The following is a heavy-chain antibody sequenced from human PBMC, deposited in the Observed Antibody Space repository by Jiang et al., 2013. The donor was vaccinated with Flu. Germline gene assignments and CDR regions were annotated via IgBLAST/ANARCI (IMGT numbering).Heavy chain of an antibody. J-gene: IGHJ5*02. Sequence: GLVKPSETLSLTCTVSGGSISSSSYYWGWIRQPPGKGLEWIGSIYYSGSTHYNPSLKSRVTVSLDTSKNQFSLNLNSVTAADTAVYYCARNTSSSPWFDPWGQGILVTVSS. CDR3: ARNTSSSPWFDP. CDR1: GGSISSSSYY. D-gene: IGHD6-6*01. CDR2: IYYSGST. V-gene: IGHV4-39*07.